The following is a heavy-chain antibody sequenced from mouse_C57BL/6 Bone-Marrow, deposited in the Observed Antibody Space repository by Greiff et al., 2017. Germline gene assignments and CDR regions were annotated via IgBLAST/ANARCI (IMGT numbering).Heavy chain of an antibody. V-gene: IGHV1-9*01. D-gene: IGHD1-1*01. Sequence: VQLQQSGAELMKPGASVKLSCKATGYTFTGYWIEWVKQRPGHGLEWIGEILPGSGSTNYNEKFKGKATFTADPSSNTAYMQLRSLTTEDSSMYYCARGRFYCYGSWFAYWGQGTLVTVSA. CDR1: GYTFTGYW. J-gene: IGHJ3*01. CDR2: ILPGSGST. CDR3: ARGRFYCYGSWFAY.